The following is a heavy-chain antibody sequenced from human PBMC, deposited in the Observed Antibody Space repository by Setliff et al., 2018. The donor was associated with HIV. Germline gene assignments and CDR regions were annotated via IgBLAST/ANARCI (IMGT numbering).Heavy chain of an antibody. V-gene: IGHV4-34*01. J-gene: IGHJ4*02. CDR2: INHSGTA. CDR1: GGSLCSSY. D-gene: IGHD2-21*01. CDR3: AGLSDFLDY. Sequence: SETLSLTCAVYGGSLCSSYWTWIRQAPGKGLEWIGEINHSGTANYNPSPKSRVTMSLDRSKRQFSLKLTSLTAADTAVYYCAGLSDFLDYWGLGNLVT.